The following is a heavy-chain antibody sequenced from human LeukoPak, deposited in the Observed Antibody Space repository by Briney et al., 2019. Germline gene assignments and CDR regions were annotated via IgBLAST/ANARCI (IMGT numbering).Heavy chain of an antibody. V-gene: IGHV3-48*03. CDR1: RFTFSSYE. Sequence: PGGSLRLSCAASRFTFSSYEMNWVRQAPGKGLEWVSYISSSGSTIYYADSVKGRFTISGDNAKNSLFLQMNSLRAEDTAAYYCARGPFPYYYDSSGYRKRAFDIWGQGTMVTVSS. CDR3: ARGPFPYYYDSSGYRKRAFDI. CDR2: ISSSGSTI. J-gene: IGHJ3*02. D-gene: IGHD3-22*01.